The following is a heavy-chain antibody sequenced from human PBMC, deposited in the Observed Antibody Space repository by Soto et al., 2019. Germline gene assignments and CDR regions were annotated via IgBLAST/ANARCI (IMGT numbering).Heavy chain of an antibody. CDR3: ARDLYSTGWYDGEMMY. CDR2: IWYDGSIK. Sequence: QVQLVESEGGVVQPGRSLRLSCAAFGFTFSSYGMHWVRQAPGKGLEWVAVIWYDGSIKYYADSVKGRFTISRDNSKNTLYLQMNSLGAEDTAVYYCARDLYSTGWYDGEMMYWGQGTLVTVSS. D-gene: IGHD6-19*01. CDR1: GFTFSSYG. J-gene: IGHJ4*02. V-gene: IGHV3-33*01.